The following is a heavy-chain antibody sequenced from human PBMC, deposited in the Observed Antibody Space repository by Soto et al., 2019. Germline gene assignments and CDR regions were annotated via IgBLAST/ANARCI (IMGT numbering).Heavy chain of an antibody. J-gene: IGHJ4*02. CDR3: ARQSTGYCSSTSCPFDY. Sequence: ASETLSLTCTLSGGSISSYSWNWIRQPPGKGLEWIGYIYYSGGTNYNPSLKSRVTISVDTSKNQFSLKLSSVTAADTAVYYCARQSTGYCSSTSCPFDYWGLGTVVTVSS. CDR2: IYYSGGT. D-gene: IGHD2-2*01. CDR1: GGSISSYS. V-gene: IGHV4-59*08.